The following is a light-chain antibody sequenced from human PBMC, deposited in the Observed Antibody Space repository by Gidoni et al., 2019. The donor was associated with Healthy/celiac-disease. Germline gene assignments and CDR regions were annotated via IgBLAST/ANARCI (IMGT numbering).Light chain of an antibody. Sequence: ELVLTQSPGSLSLSPGERATLSCRASQSVSSSYLAWYQQKPGQAPRLLIYGASSRATCIPDRFSGSGSGTDFTLTISRLAPEDFAVYYCQQYGSSPRTFGQETKVEIK. J-gene: IGKJ1*01. CDR2: GAS. CDR3: QQYGSSPRT. CDR1: QSVSSSY. V-gene: IGKV3-20*01.